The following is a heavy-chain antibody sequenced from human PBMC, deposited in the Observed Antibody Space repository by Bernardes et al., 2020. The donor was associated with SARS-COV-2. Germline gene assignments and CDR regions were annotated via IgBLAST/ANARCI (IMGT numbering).Heavy chain of an antibody. D-gene: IGHD5-18*01. V-gene: IGHV1-69*13. J-gene: IGHJ6*02. CDR2: IIPIFGTA. CDR3: ARVGYSYGFVYYYGMDV. CDR1: GGTFSSYA. Sequence: SVKVSCKASGGTFSSYAISWVRQAPGQGLEWMGRIIPIFGTANYAQKFQGRVTITADESTSTAYMELSSLRSEDTAVYYCARVGYSYGFVYYYGMDVWGQGTMVTVSS.